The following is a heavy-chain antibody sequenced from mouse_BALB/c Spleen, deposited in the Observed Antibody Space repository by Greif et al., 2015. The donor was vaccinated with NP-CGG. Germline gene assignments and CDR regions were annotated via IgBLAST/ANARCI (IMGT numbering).Heavy chain of an antibody. CDR3: AREEGGYYYGSLDY. Sequence: EVQLQQSGAELVKPGASVKLSCTASGFNIKDTYMHWVKQRPEQGLEWIGRIDPANGNTKYDPKFQGKATITADTSSNTAYLQLSSLTSEDTAVYYCAREEGGYYYGSLDYWGQGTTLTVSS. CDR1: GFNIKDTY. J-gene: IGHJ2*01. CDR2: IDPANGNT. D-gene: IGHD1-1*01. V-gene: IGHV14-3*02.